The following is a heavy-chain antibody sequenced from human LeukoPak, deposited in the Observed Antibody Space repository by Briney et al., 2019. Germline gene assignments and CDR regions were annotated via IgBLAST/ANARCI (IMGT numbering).Heavy chain of an antibody. V-gene: IGHV3-30-3*01. CDR2: ISYDGSNK. CDR3: ARAWSSTSCLGY. Sequence: GGSLRLSCAASGFTFSSYAMHWVRQAPGKGLEWVAVISYDGSNKYYADSVKGRFTISRDNSKNTLYLQMNSLRAEDTAVYYCARAWSSTSCLGYWGQGTLVTVSS. CDR1: GFTFSSYA. J-gene: IGHJ4*02. D-gene: IGHD2-2*01.